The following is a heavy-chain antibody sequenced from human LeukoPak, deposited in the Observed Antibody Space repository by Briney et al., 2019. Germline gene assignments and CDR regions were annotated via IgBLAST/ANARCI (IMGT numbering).Heavy chain of an antibody. CDR3: ARGGFGTGYYFYFDL. CDR1: GYTFTGYY. V-gene: IGHV1-2*02. Sequence: ASVKVSCKASGYTFTGYYMHWVRQAPGQGLEWMGWINPNSGGTNYAQKFQGRVTMTRDTSISTAYMELSRLRSDDTAVYYCARGGFGTGYYFYFDLWGQGTLVTVSS. CDR2: INPNSGGT. D-gene: IGHD3-9*01. J-gene: IGHJ4*02.